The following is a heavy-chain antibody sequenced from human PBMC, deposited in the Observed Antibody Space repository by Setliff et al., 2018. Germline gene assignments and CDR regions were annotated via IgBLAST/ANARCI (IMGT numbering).Heavy chain of an antibody. D-gene: IGHD3-22*01. CDR3: VREGVDSRSSTDYRYYMDV. Sequence: GASVKVSCKASGGTFSSNGISWVRQAPGQGLEWMGGTIPMFGTTEYAQKFQGRLTIITDESTNTAFMQLSSLRSDDTAVYYCVREGVDSRSSTDYRYYMDVWGKGTTVTVSS. J-gene: IGHJ6*03. CDR2: TIPMFGTT. CDR1: GGTFSSNG. V-gene: IGHV1-69*05.